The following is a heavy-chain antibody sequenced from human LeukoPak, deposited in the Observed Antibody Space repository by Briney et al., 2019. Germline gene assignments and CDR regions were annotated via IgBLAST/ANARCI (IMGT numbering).Heavy chain of an antibody. Sequence: GGSLRLSCATSGFIFISYLMSWVRQAPGKGLEWVANIKRDGSEKYYGDSVKGRFTISRDNAKNSLYLQMNRLRAEDTAVYYCARYSSSSSAFDFWGQGTMVTVSS. J-gene: IGHJ3*01. CDR3: ARYSSSSSAFDF. CDR2: IKRDGSEK. D-gene: IGHD6-13*01. V-gene: IGHV3-7*01. CDR1: GFIFISYL.